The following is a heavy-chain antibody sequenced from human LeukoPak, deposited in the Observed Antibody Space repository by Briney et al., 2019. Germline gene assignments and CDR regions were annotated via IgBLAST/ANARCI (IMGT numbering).Heavy chain of an antibody. Sequence: GRSLRLSCAASGFTFSSYGMHWVRQAPGKGLEWAAVIWYDGSNKYYTDSVRGRFTISRDNSKDTLYLQMNSLRVEDTAVYYCARDSPPPDHWGQGTLVTVSS. V-gene: IGHV3-33*01. CDR1: GFTFSSYG. J-gene: IGHJ4*02. CDR2: IWYDGSNK. CDR3: ARDSPPPDH.